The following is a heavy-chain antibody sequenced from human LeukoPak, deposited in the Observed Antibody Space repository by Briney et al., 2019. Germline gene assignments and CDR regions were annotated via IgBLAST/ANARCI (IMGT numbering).Heavy chain of an antibody. Sequence: ASVKVSCKASGYTFTSYGISWVRQAPGQGLEWMGWISAYSGNTNYAQKLQGRVTMTTDTSTSTAYMELRSLRSDDTAVYYCAREGYGDNVGNWFDPWGRGTLVTVSS. J-gene: IGHJ5*02. CDR3: AREGYGDNVGNWFDP. D-gene: IGHD4-17*01. CDR2: ISAYSGNT. V-gene: IGHV1-18*01. CDR1: GYTFTSYG.